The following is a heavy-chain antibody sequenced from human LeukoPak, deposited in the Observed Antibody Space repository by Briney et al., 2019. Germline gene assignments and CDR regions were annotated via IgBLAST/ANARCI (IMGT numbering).Heavy chain of an antibody. Sequence: SETLSLTCTVSGGSISSSSYYWGWIRQPPGKGLEWIGSIYYSGSTYYNPSLKSRVTISVDTSKNQFSLKLSSVTAADTAVYYCARISLSLRFLEWSLHDAFDIWGQGTMVTVSS. V-gene: IGHV4-39*07. CDR1: GGSISSSSYY. J-gene: IGHJ3*02. D-gene: IGHD3-3*01. CDR3: ARISLSLRFLEWSLHDAFDI. CDR2: IYYSGST.